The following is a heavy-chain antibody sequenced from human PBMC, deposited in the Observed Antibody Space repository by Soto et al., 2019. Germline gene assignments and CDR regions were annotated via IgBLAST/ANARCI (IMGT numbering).Heavy chain of an antibody. Sequence: PGGSLRLSCAASGFTFSSYSMNWVRQAPGKGLEWVSSISSSSSYIYYADSVKGRFTISGDNAKNSLYLQMNSLRAEDTAVYYCARDSSIAARRVPFDYWGQGTLVTVSS. J-gene: IGHJ4*02. V-gene: IGHV3-21*01. D-gene: IGHD6-6*01. CDR3: ARDSSIAARRVPFDY. CDR1: GFTFSSYS. CDR2: ISSSSSYI.